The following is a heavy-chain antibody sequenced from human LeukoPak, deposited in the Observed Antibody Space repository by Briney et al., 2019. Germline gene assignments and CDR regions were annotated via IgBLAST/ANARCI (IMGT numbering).Heavy chain of an antibody. D-gene: IGHD6-19*01. V-gene: IGHV4-59*05. CDR3: ARHSSGWYSNAFDI. CDR1: GGSISSYY. J-gene: IGHJ3*02. Sequence: SETLSLTCTVSGGSISSYYWSWIRQPPGKGLEWIGSIYYSGSTYYNPSLKSRVTISVDTSKNQFSLKLSSVTAADTAVCYCARHSSGWYSNAFDIWGQGTMVTVSS. CDR2: IYYSGST.